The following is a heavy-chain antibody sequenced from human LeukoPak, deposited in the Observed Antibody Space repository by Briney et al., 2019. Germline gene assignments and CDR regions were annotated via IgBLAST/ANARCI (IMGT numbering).Heavy chain of an antibody. J-gene: IGHJ4*02. CDR2: IYSSGST. V-gene: IGHV4-61*08. CDR3: ARVLGARGMVIRLYYFDY. Sequence: PSETLSLTCSVSGGSISSTGYYWGWIRQPPGKGLEWIGYIYSSGSTNYNPSLKSRVTISVDTSKNQFSLKLSSVTAADTAVYYCARVLGARGMVIRLYYFDYWGQGTLVTVSS. D-gene: IGHD3-3*01. CDR1: GGSISSTGYY.